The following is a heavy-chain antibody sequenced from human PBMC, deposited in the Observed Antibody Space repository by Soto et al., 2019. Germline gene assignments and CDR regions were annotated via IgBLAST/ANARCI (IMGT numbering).Heavy chain of an antibody. Sequence: PGESLKISCRVSGYTFTSYWISWVRQMPGKGLEWVGRIDPSDSYTSYSPPFKGHVTISADKSINTAYLKWNSLKASDTAMYYCARPVNPYGSGTYLLVWGQGTPVTVSS. CDR2: IDPSDSYT. CDR1: GYTFTSYW. CDR3: ARPVNPYGSGTYLLV. V-gene: IGHV5-10-1*01. D-gene: IGHD3-10*01. J-gene: IGHJ4*02.